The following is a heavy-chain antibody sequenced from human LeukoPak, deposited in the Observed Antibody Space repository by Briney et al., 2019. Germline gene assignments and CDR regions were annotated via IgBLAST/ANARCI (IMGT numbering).Heavy chain of an antibody. V-gene: IGHV3-23*01. D-gene: IGHD3-9*01. CDR2: LSGRGPDT. Sequence: GGSLRLSCAASGLPFSTYATSWVRQAPGKGLEWLSALSGRGPDTYYADSVKGRFTISRDNSKNTLYLQMNSLRAEDTAVYYCARVSQSDFEWLSSLDSWGQGTLVTVSS. J-gene: IGHJ4*02. CDR1: GLPFSTYA. CDR3: ARVSQSDFEWLSSLDS.